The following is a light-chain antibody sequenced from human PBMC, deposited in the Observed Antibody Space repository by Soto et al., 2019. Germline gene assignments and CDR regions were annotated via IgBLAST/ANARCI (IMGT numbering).Light chain of an antibody. Sequence: DIPMTQSPSTLSASVGDRVTITCRASQGTSSHLNWYQQKPGKAPKLLIYAASSLQSGVPSRFSGSGSGTDFTLTFSSLQPEDFATYSCQHSHSTPLTFGGGTKVDIK. CDR2: AAS. CDR1: QGTSSH. V-gene: IGKV1-39*01. J-gene: IGKJ4*01. CDR3: QHSHSTPLT.